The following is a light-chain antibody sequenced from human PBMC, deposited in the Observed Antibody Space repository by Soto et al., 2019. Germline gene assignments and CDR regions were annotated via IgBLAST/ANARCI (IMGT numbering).Light chain of an antibody. V-gene: IGLV2-23*01. J-gene: IGLJ1*01. Sequence: QSALTQPASVSGSPGQLITISCTGTSSDVGTYNLVSWYQQHPGSAPRLLIYEDTKRPSGVSNRFSGSKSGSTASLTISELQAEDGADFYCSSYAGGGLYVFGTGTKLTVL. CDR3: SSYAGGGLYV. CDR1: SSDVGTYNL. CDR2: EDT.